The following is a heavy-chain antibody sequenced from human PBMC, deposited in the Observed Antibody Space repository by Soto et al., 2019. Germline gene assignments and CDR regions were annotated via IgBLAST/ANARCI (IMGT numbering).Heavy chain of an antibody. Sequence: GGSLRLSCAASGFTFSSYDMHWVRQATGKGLEWVSAIGTAGDTYYPGSVKGRFTISRENAKNSLYLQMNSLRAEDTAVYYCAREGGSSDYYYGMDVWGQGTTVTVSS. D-gene: IGHD6-6*01. CDR1: GFTFSSYD. CDR3: AREGGSSDYYYGMDV. V-gene: IGHV3-13*01. J-gene: IGHJ6*02. CDR2: IGTAGDT.